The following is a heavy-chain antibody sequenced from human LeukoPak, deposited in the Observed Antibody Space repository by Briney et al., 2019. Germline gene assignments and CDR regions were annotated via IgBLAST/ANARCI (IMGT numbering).Heavy chain of an antibody. Sequence: GGSLRLSCVASGFTFSKFAVSWVRQAPGKGLEWVSSISASGGKTYDADSVKGRFTISRDNSKNTFYLDMNSLRADDTAVYYCAKTFGTIDPFEYWGQGTLVTVSS. D-gene: IGHD2-2*01. CDR3: AKTFGTIDPFEY. V-gene: IGHV3-23*01. J-gene: IGHJ4*02. CDR1: GFTFSKFA. CDR2: ISASGGKT.